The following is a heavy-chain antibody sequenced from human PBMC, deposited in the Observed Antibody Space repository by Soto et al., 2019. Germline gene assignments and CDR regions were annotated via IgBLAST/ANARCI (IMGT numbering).Heavy chain of an antibody. D-gene: IGHD1-26*01. CDR2: IVPIFGTA. Sequence: SVKVAYKSSARPVSSYATSWVRQAPGQGLESMAGIVPIFGTADYAQKFEGRVTITADKSTSTAYMELSSLRSADTAVYYCARNHGSGRYWDDAFDIWGQGTMVT. V-gene: IGHV1-69*06. J-gene: IGHJ3*02. CDR3: ARNHGSGRYWDDAFDI. CDR1: ARPVSSYA.